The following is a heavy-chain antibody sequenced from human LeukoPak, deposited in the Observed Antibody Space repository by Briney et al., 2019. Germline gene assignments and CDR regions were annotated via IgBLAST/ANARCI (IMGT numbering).Heavy chain of an antibody. Sequence: SSETLSLTCTVSGGSISSSSYSWGWIRQPPGKGLEWIGSIYYSGSTYYNPSLKGRVTISVDTSKNQFSLKLSSVTAADTAVYYCARHGGYCSSTSCYTLVDYWGQGTLVTVSS. V-gene: IGHV4-39*01. CDR3: ARHGGYCSSTSCYTLVDY. CDR1: GGSISSSSYS. D-gene: IGHD2-2*02. J-gene: IGHJ4*02. CDR2: IYYSGST.